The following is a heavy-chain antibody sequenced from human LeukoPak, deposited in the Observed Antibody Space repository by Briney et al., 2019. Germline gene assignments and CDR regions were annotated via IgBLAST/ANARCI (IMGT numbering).Heavy chain of an antibody. V-gene: IGHV3-30*03. Sequence: GGSLRLSCAASRFTFSNYVMHWVRQAPGKGLEWVAVISYDGSDKYYADSVKGRFTISRDNSKNTLYLQMNSLRAEDTAVYYCARRLVGTPDYSDYWGQGTLVTVSS. D-gene: IGHD4-23*01. CDR2: ISYDGSDK. J-gene: IGHJ4*02. CDR3: ARRLVGTPDYSDY. CDR1: RFTFSNYV.